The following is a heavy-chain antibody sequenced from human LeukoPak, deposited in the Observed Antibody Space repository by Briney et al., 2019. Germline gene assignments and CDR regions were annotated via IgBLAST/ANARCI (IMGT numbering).Heavy chain of an antibody. J-gene: IGHJ3*02. CDR3: AKDQWRSLSTYYYDSSGYPDAFDI. CDR2: ISGSGGST. V-gene: IGHV3-23*01. Sequence: PGGSLRLSCAASGFTFSSYATSWVRQAPGKGLEWVSAISGSGGSTYYADSVKGRFTISRDNSKNTLYLQMNSLRAEDTAVYYCAKDQWRSLSTYYYDSSGYPDAFDIWGQGTMVTVSS. D-gene: IGHD3-22*01. CDR1: GFTFSSYA.